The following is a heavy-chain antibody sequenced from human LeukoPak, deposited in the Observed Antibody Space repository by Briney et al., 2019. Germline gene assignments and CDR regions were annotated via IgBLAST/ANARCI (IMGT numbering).Heavy chain of an antibody. CDR3: ARTSPITIFGVVTKYPGSFDY. J-gene: IGHJ4*02. Sequence: SETLSLTCTVSGGSISSYYWSWNRQPPGKGLEWIGYIYYSGSTNYNPSLKSRVTISVDTSKNQFSLKLSSVTAADTAVYYCARTSPITIFGVVTKYPGSFDYWGQGTLVTVSS. D-gene: IGHD3-3*01. CDR1: GGSISSYY. CDR2: IYYSGST. V-gene: IGHV4-59*08.